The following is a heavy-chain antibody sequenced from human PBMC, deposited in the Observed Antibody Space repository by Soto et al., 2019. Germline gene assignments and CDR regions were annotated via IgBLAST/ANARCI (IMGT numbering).Heavy chain of an antibody. Sequence: QVQLQQWGAGLLKPSETLSLTCAVYGGSFSGYYWSWIRQPPGKGLEWIGEINHSGSTNYNPSLKSRVTISVDTSKNQFSLKLSSVTAADTAVHYCARDAPYCSGGSCYFGVFDYWGQGTLVTVSS. D-gene: IGHD2-15*01. CDR2: INHSGST. J-gene: IGHJ4*02. V-gene: IGHV4-34*01. CDR3: ARDAPYCSGGSCYFGVFDY. CDR1: GGSFSGYY.